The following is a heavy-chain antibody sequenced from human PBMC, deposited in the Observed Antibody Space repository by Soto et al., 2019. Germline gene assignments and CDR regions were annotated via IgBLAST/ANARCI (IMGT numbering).Heavy chain of an antibody. V-gene: IGHV1-18*01. J-gene: IGHJ4*02. D-gene: IGHD6-13*01. CDR1: GYTFTSYH. Sequence: QVQLVQSGGEVKMPGASVKVSCKASGYTFTSYHITWVRQAPGQGLEWMGWISAYTGNTNYAQNCQGTVSMTTDPARTTAYMEPRNLTSDVTAVYYCARRTSMAWYFCDYWGLGTLVTVSS. CDR2: ISAYTGNT. CDR3: ARRTSMAWYFCDY.